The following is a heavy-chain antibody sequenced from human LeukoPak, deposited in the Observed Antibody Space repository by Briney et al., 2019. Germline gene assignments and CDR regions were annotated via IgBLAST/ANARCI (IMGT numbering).Heavy chain of an antibody. CDR2: LGIAGDT. Sequence: GGSLSLSCAASGFPVSSYAMHWVRQPIGKGLEWVSALGIAGDTFYPGSVKGRFTISRENARNSLYLQMNSLRAEDTAMYYCARQMQSHGNFDSWGQGTLVTVSS. J-gene: IGHJ4*02. CDR1: GFPVSSYA. D-gene: IGHD1-26*01. V-gene: IGHV3-13*01. CDR3: ARQMQSHGNFDS.